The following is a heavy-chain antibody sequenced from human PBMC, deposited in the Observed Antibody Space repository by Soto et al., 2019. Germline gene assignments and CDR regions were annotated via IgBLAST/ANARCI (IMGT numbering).Heavy chain of an antibody. J-gene: IGHJ4*02. Sequence: GGSLRLSCAASGFTFSSYGMHWVRQAPGKGLEWVAVIWYDGSNKYYADSVKGRFTISRDNSKNTLYLQMNSLRAEDTAVYYCARDHTPSSSGYYPGYWGQGTLVTVSS. CDR1: GFTFSSYG. V-gene: IGHV3-33*01. CDR2: IWYDGSNK. D-gene: IGHD3-22*01. CDR3: ARDHTPSSSGYYPGY.